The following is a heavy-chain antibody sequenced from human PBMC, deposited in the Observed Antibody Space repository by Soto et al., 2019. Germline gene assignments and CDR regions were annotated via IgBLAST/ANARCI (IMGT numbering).Heavy chain of an antibody. CDR1: GFTFSSYA. D-gene: IGHD3-22*01. J-gene: IGHJ4*02. Sequence: QLGGSLRLSCAASGFTFSSYAMSWVRQAPGKGLEWVSAISGSGGSTYYADSVKGRFTISRDNSKNTLYLQMNSLRAEDTAVYYCAKGPKDSSGYYYYFDYWGQGTLVTVSS. CDR2: ISGSGGST. V-gene: IGHV3-23*01. CDR3: AKGPKDSSGYYYYFDY.